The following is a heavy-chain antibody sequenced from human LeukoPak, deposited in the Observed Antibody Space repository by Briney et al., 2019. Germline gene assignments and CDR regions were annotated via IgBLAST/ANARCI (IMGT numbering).Heavy chain of an antibody. D-gene: IGHD2-2*01. V-gene: IGHV3-30*01. Sequence: GGSLRLSCAASGFTFSSYAMHWVRQAPGKGLEWVAVISYDGSNKYYADSVKGRFTISRDNSKNTLYLQMNSLRAEDTAVYYCARIVVAPAGLRTATDYWGQGTLVTVSS. CDR3: ARIVVAPAGLRTATDY. J-gene: IGHJ4*02. CDR1: GFTFSSYA. CDR2: ISYDGSNK.